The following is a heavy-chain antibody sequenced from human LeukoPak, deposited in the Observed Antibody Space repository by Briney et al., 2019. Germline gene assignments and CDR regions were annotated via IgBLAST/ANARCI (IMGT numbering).Heavy chain of an antibody. CDR2: INPNSGGT. V-gene: IGHV1-2*04. CDR3: ARGTRIAAAGTNRAHYLDY. Sequence: ASVKVSCKASGHTFTGFYMHWVRQAPGQGLEWMGWINPNSGGTNYAQKFQGWVTMTRDTSISTAYMELSRLRSDDTAVYYCARGTRIAAAGTNRAHYLDYWGQGTLVTVSS. D-gene: IGHD6-13*01. CDR1: GHTFTGFY. J-gene: IGHJ4*02.